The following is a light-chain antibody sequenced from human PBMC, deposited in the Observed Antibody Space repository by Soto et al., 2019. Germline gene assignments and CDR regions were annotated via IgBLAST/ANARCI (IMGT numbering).Light chain of an antibody. CDR1: QSVRTY. J-gene: IGKJ1*01. Sequence: EIVMTQSPATLSVSPGERATLFCRATQSVRTYLAWYQQKAGQAPRLLVYGASIRATGIPGRFSGSGSGTEFTLTTSGLQSGDFAVYYCQQYDNGPPWTFGQGTKVEIK. CDR3: QQYDNGPPWT. V-gene: IGKV3-15*01. CDR2: GAS.